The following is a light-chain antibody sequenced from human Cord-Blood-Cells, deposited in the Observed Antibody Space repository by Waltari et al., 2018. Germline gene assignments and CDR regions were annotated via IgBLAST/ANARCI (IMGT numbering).Light chain of an antibody. J-gene: IGKJ1*01. Sequence: DIQMTQSPHSLSESVGDRVTITCRASQSISSYLNWYQQKPGKAPKRLIYAASSLQSGVPSRFSGSGSGTDFTLTISSLQPEDFATYYCRQSYSTPPTWTFGQGTKVEIK. CDR1: QSISSY. CDR3: RQSYSTPPTWT. V-gene: IGKV1-39*01. CDR2: AAS.